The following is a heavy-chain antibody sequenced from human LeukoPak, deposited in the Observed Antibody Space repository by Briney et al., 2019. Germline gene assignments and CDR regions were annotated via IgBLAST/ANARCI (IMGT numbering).Heavy chain of an antibody. V-gene: IGHV3-64*01. CDR2: IISNGGST. J-gene: IGHJ3*02. CDR3: ARPRVRGSPLDAFDI. Sequence: AGSLRLSCAASGFTFSSYAMHWVRQAPGKGLEYVSAIISNGGSTYYANSVKGRFTISRDNSKNTLYLQMGSLRAEDMAVYYGARPRVRGSPLDAFDIWGQGTMVTVSS. CDR1: GFTFSSYA.